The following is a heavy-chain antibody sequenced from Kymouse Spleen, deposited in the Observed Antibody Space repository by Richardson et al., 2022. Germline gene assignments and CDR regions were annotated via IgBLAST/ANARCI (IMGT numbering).Heavy chain of an antibody. CDR3: ARVGYSSGWYSDY. J-gene: IGHJ4*02. CDR2: IWYDGSNK. D-gene: IGHD6-19*01. Sequence: QVQLVESGGGVVQPGRSLRLSCAASGFTFSSYGMHWVRQAPGKGLEWVAVIWYDGSNKYYADSVKGRFTISRDNSKNTLYLQMNSLRAEDTAVYYCARVGYSSGWYSDYWGQGTLVTVSS. V-gene: IGHV3-33*01. CDR1: GFTFSSYG.